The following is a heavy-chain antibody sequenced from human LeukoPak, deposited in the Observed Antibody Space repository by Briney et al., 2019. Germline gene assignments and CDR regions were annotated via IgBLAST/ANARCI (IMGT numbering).Heavy chain of an antibody. J-gene: IGHJ4*02. Sequence: SETLSLTCTVSGGSISRYYWSWIRRPPGKGLEWLAYVDYSGSTAYNPSLNGRIAISPDTSKNQFSLKLRSVTAADTAVYYCARLNGGNWGPGILVTVSS. V-gene: IGHV4-59*08. CDR3: ARLNGGN. CDR2: VDYSGST. CDR1: GGSISRYY. D-gene: IGHD4-23*01.